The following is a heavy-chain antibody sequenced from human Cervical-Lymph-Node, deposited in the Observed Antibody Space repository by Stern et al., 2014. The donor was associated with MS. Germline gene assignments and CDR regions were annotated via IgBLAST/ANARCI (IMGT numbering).Heavy chain of an antibody. CDR1: GDSVSSNNYY. J-gene: IGHJ6*02. CDR3: ARGERTSTWDRYYYYGLDV. Sequence: QVQLQQSGPGLVEPSGTLSLTCAVSGDSVSSNNYYWSWIRQPPGKGLEWIGQIYYSGGTTYNPSLKWRITISVDTSKNQFSLKLSSVTTTDTAVYYCARGERTSTWDRYYYYGLDVWGQGTTVTVSS. D-gene: IGHD6-13*01. V-gene: IGHV4-61*01. CDR2: IYYSGGT.